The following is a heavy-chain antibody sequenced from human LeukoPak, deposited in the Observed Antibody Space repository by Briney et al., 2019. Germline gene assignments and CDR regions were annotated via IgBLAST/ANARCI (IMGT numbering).Heavy chain of an antibody. CDR2: ISSSSSYI. V-gene: IGHV3-21*01. CDR1: GFTFSSYS. CDR3: ARDPIPAATDNWFDP. Sequence: GGSLRLSCAASGFTFSSYSMNWVRQAPGKGLEWVSSISSSSSYIYYADSVKGRFTISRDNAKNSLYLQMNSLRAEDTAVYYCARDPIPAATDNWFDPWGQGTLVTVSS. D-gene: IGHD2-2*01. J-gene: IGHJ5*02.